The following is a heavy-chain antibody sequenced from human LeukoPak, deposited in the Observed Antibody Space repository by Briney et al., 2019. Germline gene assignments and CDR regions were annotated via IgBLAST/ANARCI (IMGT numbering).Heavy chain of an antibody. CDR2: MNPNSGNT. CDR1: GYTFTSYE. Sequence: ASVKVSCKASGYTFTSYEMNWVRQATGQGLEWMGWMNPNSGNTGYAQKFQGRVTMTRNTSISTAYMELSSLRSEDTAVYYCARRLRRGYSYGYGSDYWGQGTLVTVSS. D-gene: IGHD5-18*01. V-gene: IGHV1-8*01. CDR3: ARRLRRGYSYGYGSDY. J-gene: IGHJ4*02.